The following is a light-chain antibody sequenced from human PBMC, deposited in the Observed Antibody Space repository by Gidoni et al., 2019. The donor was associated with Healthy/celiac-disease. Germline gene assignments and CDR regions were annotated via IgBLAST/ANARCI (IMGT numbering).Light chain of an antibody. V-gene: IGKV3-11*01. CDR1: QSVSSY. Sequence: EIVLTQSPATLSLSPGERATLSCRASQSVSSYLAWYQQKPGQAPRLLIYDAPNRATCIPARFSGSGSGTDFTLTISSLEPEDFAVYYCQQRSNWQDTFGQGTRLEIK. CDR2: DAP. CDR3: QQRSNWQDT. J-gene: IGKJ5*01.